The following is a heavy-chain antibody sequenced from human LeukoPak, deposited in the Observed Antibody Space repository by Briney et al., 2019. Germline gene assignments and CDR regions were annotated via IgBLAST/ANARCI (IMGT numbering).Heavy chain of an antibody. Sequence: GGSLRLSCAASGFTFSSYGMHWVRQAPGKGLEWVAVISYDGSNKYYADSVKGRFTISRDNSKNTLYLQMNSLRAEDTAVYYCATGSPYSYGQGYFQHWGQGTLVTVSS. CDR3: ATGSPYSYGQGYFQH. CDR2: ISYDGSNK. J-gene: IGHJ1*01. CDR1: GFTFSSYG. D-gene: IGHD5-18*01. V-gene: IGHV3-30*03.